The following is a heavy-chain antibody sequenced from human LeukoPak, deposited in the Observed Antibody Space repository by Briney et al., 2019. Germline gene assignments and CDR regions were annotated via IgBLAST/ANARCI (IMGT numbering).Heavy chain of an antibody. CDR1: GFTVSSKY. CDR3: AKEEFNGYDAFDI. CDR2: IYGGDRT. D-gene: IGHD5-24*01. J-gene: IGHJ3*02. Sequence: GGSLRLSCAASGFTVSSKYMTWVRQAPGKGLECVSIIYGGDRTYYADSVQGRFTISRDSSKNTMYLQMNSLRAEDTAIYYCAKEEFNGYDAFDIWGQGTMVTVSS. V-gene: IGHV3-66*01.